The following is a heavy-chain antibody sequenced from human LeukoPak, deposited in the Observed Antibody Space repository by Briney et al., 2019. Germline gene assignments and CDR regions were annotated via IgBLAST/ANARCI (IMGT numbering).Heavy chain of an antibody. CDR1: GYTFTNNY. CDR2: VYPRDGST. CDR3: ARDQEGFDY. J-gene: IGHJ4*02. V-gene: IGHV1-46*01. Sequence: ASVKVSCKASGYTFTNNYLHWVRQAPGQGLEWMGMVYPRDGSTSYAQNFQGRVTVTRDTSTTTVHMELRGLRSEDTAVYYCARDQEGFDYWGQGTVVTVSS.